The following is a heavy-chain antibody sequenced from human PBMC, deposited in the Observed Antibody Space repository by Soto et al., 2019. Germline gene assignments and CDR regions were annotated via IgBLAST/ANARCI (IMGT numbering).Heavy chain of an antibody. Sequence: QVQLVESGGGVVQPGRSLRLSCAASGFTFSSYAMHWVRQAPGKGLEWVAVISYDGSNKYYADSVKGRFTISRDNSKNTLYLQMNSLRAEDTAVYYCAGYSYGYVYYWGQGTLVTVSS. CDR3: AGYSYGYVYY. CDR2: ISYDGSNK. J-gene: IGHJ4*02. D-gene: IGHD5-18*01. V-gene: IGHV3-30-3*01. CDR1: GFTFSSYA.